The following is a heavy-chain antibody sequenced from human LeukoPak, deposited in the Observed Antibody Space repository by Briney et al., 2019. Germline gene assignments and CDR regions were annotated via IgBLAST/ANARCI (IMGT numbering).Heavy chain of an antibody. D-gene: IGHD4-17*01. V-gene: IGHV1-18*01. Sequence: ASVKVSCKASGYTFTSYGFSWVRQAPGQGLEWMGWISAFNGNTNYAQNLQGRVTMTTDTSTTTAYMELRSLRSDDTAVYYCARGRTTVTTYTYWYFDLWGRGILVTVSS. J-gene: IGHJ2*01. CDR2: ISAFNGNT. CDR3: ARGRTTVTTYTYWYFDL. CDR1: GYTFTSYG.